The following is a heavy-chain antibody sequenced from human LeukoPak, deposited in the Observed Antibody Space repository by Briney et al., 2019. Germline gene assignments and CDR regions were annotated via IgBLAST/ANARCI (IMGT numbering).Heavy chain of an antibody. J-gene: IGHJ4*02. CDR1: GYTFTGYY. D-gene: IGHD3-10*01. V-gene: IGHV1-2*02. Sequence: GASVKVSCKASGYTFTGYYMRWVRQAPGQGLEWMGWINPNSGGTNYAQKFQGRVTMTRDTSISTAYMELSRLRSDDTAVYYCARGVGYYGSGSYYTTPYINWGQGTLVTVSS. CDR3: ARGVGYYGSGSYYTTPYIN. CDR2: INPNSGGT.